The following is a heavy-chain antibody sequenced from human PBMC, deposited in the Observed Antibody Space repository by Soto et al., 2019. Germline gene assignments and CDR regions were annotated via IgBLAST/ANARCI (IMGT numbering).Heavy chain of an antibody. Sequence: QVQLVESGGGVVQPGRSLRLSCAASGFTFSSYGMHWVRQAPGKGLEWVAVISYDGSNKYYADSVKGRFTISRDNSQNTLYLQMNSLRAEDTAVYYCAKDRGYYYDDLPDAFDIWGQGTMVTVSS. CDR1: GFTFSSYG. V-gene: IGHV3-30*18. J-gene: IGHJ3*02. CDR3: AKDRGYYYDDLPDAFDI. D-gene: IGHD3-22*01. CDR2: ISYDGSNK.